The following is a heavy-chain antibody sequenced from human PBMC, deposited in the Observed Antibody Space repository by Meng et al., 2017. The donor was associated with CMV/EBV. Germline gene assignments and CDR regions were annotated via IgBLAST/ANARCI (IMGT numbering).Heavy chain of an antibody. D-gene: IGHD6-13*01. Sequence: QIGFEVSGLSLVQPTQTPTLTVRFTGLSLSTSGVGVGLIRQPPGKALGWLALIYWDDGKRYSPSLKSRLTITKDTFKNQVVLTMTNMDPVDTATYYCAHRGRIAAAGTDWFDPWGQGTLVTVSS. V-gene: IGHV2-5*02. CDR2: IYWDDGK. J-gene: IGHJ5*02. CDR1: GLSLSTSGVG. CDR3: AHRGRIAAAGTDWFDP.